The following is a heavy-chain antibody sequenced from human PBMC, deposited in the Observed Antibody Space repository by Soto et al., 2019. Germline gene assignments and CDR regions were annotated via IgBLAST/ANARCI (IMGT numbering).Heavy chain of an antibody. J-gene: IGHJ6*02. Sequence: PGESLKISCKGSGYSFTSYWIGWVRQMPGKGLEWMGIIYPGGSDTRYSPSFQGQVTISADKSISTAYLQWSSLKASDTAMYYCARHRYCSSTSCYKYYYYGMDVWGQGTTVTVSS. D-gene: IGHD2-2*02. CDR3: ARHRYCSSTSCYKYYYYGMDV. CDR1: GYSFTSYW. V-gene: IGHV5-51*01. CDR2: IYPGGSDT.